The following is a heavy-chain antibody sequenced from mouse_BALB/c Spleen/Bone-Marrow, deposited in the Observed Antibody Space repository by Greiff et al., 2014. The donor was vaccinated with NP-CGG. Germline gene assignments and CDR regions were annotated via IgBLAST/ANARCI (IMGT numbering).Heavy chain of an antibody. J-gene: IGHJ2*01. V-gene: IGHV1S56*01. D-gene: IGHD1-3*01. CDR1: GYTFTNYY. CDR2: IYPGNVNT. CDR3: AREAHPSFDY. Sequence: QVQLQQSGPELVKPGASVRISCKASGYTFTNYYIHWVKQRPGQGLEWIEWIYPGNVNTKYNERFKGKATLTADKSSSTAYMQLSSLTSEDSAVYFCAREAHPSFDYWGQGTTLTVSS.